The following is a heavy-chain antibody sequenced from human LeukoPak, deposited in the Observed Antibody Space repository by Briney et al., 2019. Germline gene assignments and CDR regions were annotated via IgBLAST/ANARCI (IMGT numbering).Heavy chain of an antibody. CDR3: ASRRRMGSSTSCFDS. CDR1: GFTFNSYW. J-gene: IGHJ5*01. CDR2: IKQDGSQK. V-gene: IGHV3-7*01. Sequence: GGSLRLSCAASGFTFNSYWMSWVPQAPGKGLEWVANIKQDGSQKYYVDSVKGRFTISRDNAKNSLYLQMNSLRAEDTAVYYCASRRRMGSSTSCFDSWGQGTLVTVSS. D-gene: IGHD2-2*01.